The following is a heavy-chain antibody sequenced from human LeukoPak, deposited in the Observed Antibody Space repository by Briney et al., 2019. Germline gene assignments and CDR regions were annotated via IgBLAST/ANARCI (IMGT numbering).Heavy chain of an antibody. V-gene: IGHV4-31*03. CDR3: ARADNLNAFDY. CDR2: ISSSGST. CDR1: GGSISSGGYF. D-gene: IGHD1-1*01. Sequence: SETLSLTCTVSGGSISSGGYFWSWIRQHPGKGLEWIGSISSSGSTLYSPSLKRRVTISVDTSKNQFSVNLSSVTAADTAVYYCARADNLNAFDYWGQGTWVTVSS. J-gene: IGHJ4*02.